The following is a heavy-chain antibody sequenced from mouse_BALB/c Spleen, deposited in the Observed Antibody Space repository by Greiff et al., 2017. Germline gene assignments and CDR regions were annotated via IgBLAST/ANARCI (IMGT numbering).Heavy chain of an antibody. Sequence: QVQLKQSGAELVRPGTSVKVSCKASGYAFTNYLIEWVKQRPGQGLEWIGVINPGSGGTNYNEKFKGKATLTADKSSSTAYMQLSSLTSDDSAVYFCANGNLFAYWGQGTLVTVSA. CDR2: INPGSGGT. D-gene: IGHD2-1*01. J-gene: IGHJ3*01. CDR3: ANGNLFAY. V-gene: IGHV1-54*01. CDR1: GYAFTNYL.